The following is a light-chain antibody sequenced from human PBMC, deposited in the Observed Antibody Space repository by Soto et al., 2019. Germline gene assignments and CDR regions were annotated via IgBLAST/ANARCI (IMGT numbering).Light chain of an antibody. V-gene: IGLV1-44*01. J-gene: IGLJ7*01. CDR3: VAWDDSLNGLV. CDR2: SNN. CDR1: SSNIGSNT. Sequence: QSVLTQPPSASGTPGQRVTISCSGSSSNIGSNTVNWYQELPGTAPKLLIHSNNQRPAGVPDRLSGSKSGTSASLAISGLQSEDEADYYCVAWDDSLNGLVFGTGTQLTVL.